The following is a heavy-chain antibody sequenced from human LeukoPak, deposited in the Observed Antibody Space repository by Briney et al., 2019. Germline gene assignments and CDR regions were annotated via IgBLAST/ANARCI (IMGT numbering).Heavy chain of an antibody. J-gene: IGHJ4*02. CDR3: TRHTSPTFDY. Sequence: ASVKVSCKASGYTFTSYDINWVRQATGQGPEWMGWINPRTGDRGYAQKFQGRVTITRSTSMNTAYMELSSLRSEDTAVYYCTRHTSPTFDYWGQGTLVTVSS. CDR2: INPRTGDR. CDR1: GYTFTSYD. V-gene: IGHV1-8*03. D-gene: IGHD2-2*01.